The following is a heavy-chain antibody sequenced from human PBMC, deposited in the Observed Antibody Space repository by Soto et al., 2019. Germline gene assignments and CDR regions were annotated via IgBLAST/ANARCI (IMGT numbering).Heavy chain of an antibody. V-gene: IGHV4-59*08. CDR2: IYYSGST. D-gene: IGHD2-8*01. CDR3: ARDYCTNGVCYTRWFDP. Sequence: SETLSLTCTVSGGSISSYYWSWIRQPPGKGLEWIGYIYYSGSTNYNPSLKSRVTISVDTSKNQFSLKLSSVTAADTAVYYCARDYCTNGVCYTRWFDPWGQGTLVTVSS. J-gene: IGHJ5*02. CDR1: GGSISSYY.